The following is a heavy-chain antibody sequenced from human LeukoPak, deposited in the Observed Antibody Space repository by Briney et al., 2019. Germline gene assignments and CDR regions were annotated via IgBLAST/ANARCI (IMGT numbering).Heavy chain of an antibody. CDR2: ISSSDTTI. D-gene: IGHD3-22*01. V-gene: IGHV3-48*03. CDR3: ARDSTIAFYDSSGMD. CDR1: GFTFSSYE. Sequence: GGSLRLSCSASGFTFSSYEMNWVRQAPGKGLEWVSYISSSDTTIYYADSVKGRFTISRDNAKNSLYLQMNSLRAEDTAVYYCARDSTIAFYDSSGMDWGQGTLVTVSS. J-gene: IGHJ4*02.